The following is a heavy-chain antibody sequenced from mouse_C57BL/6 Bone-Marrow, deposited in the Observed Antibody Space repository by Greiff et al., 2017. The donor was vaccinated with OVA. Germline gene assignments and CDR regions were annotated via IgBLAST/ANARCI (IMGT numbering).Heavy chain of an antibody. D-gene: IGHD1-1*01. J-gene: IGHJ1*03. CDR1: GYTFTSYW. CDR2: IHPNSGST. Sequence: QVQLQQPGAELVKPGASVKLSCKASGYTFTSYWMHWVKQRPGQGLEWIGMIHPNSGSTNYNEKFKSKATLTVEKSSSTAYMQLSSLTSEDSAVYSGASALYYCASSYAWYFDVWGTGTTVTVSS. CDR3: ASALYYCASSYAWYFDV. V-gene: IGHV1-64*01.